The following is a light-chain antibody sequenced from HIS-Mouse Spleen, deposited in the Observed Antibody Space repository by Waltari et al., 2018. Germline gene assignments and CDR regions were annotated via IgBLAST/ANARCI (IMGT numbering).Light chain of an antibody. Sequence: QSALTQPRSVSGSPGQSVTISCTGTSSDFGGSNYVSWYQQHPGKAPKLMIYDVSKRPSGVPDRFSGSKSGNTASLTISGLQAEDEADYYCCSYAGSYTYVFGTGTKVTVL. CDR1: SSDFGGSNY. V-gene: IGLV2-11*01. CDR3: CSYAGSYTYV. J-gene: IGLJ1*01. CDR2: DVS.